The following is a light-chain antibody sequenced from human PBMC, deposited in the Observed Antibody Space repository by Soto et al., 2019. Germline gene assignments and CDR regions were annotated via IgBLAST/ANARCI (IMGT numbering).Light chain of an antibody. V-gene: IGKV3-11*01. J-gene: IGKJ5*01. Sequence: EVVLTQSPVTLSLSPGERATLSCRASQSFRGLLAWYQQKPGQAPRLLIYDAYNSATGIPPRFSGSGSGTDLTLTISSLEPEDSAVYYCQQRHMWPITFGQGTRLEIK. CDR1: QSFRGL. CDR3: QQRHMWPIT. CDR2: DAY.